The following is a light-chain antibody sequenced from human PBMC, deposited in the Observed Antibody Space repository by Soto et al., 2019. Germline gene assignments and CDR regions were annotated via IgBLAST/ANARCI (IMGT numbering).Light chain of an antibody. CDR3: QQNVSSPMT. V-gene: IGKV3-20*01. CDR1: QSVRSNY. J-gene: IGKJ1*01. CDR2: AAS. Sequence: DIVLTQSPGTLSLSPGERATLSCRASQSVRSNYLAWFQQKPGQAPRLLIYAASSRATGIPDRFIGSGSGTDFTLSITRLEPEDFAVYYCQQNVSSPMTFGQGTKVEIK.